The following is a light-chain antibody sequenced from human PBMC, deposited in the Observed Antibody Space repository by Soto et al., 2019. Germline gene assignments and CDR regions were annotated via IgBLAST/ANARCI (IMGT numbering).Light chain of an antibody. CDR2: EVS. Sequence: SVLTQPASVSGSPGQSITISCTGTSSDVGGYNYVSWYQQHPGKAPKLMIYEVSNRPSGVSNRFSGSTSGNAASLTISGLQAGDEADYFCCSSAPESTYVFGTGTKVTVL. CDR1: SSDVGGYNY. CDR3: CSSAPESTYV. J-gene: IGLJ1*01. V-gene: IGLV2-14*01.